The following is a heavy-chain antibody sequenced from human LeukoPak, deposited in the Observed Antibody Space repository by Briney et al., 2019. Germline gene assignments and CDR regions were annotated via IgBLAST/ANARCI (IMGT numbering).Heavy chain of an antibody. D-gene: IGHD3-22*01. V-gene: IGHV5-51*01. CDR1: GYNFANYW. Sequence: GESLKISCKGSGYNFANYWIAWVRQMPGKGLEWMGIIYPGDSETRYSPSFQGQVTISSNKSISTAYLQWSSLKASDTAMYYCARTYYYDSSGYYFDYWGQGTLVTVSS. CDR3: ARTYYYDSSGYYFDY. CDR2: IYPGDSET. J-gene: IGHJ4*02.